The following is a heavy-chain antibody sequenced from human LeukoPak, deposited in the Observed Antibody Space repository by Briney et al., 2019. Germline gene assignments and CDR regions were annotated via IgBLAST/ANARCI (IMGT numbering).Heavy chain of an antibody. CDR2: IYYSGST. V-gene: IGHV4-59*08. CDR3: ARGEYNWFDP. Sequence: SETLSLTCTVSGGSISSYYWSWIRQPPGKGLEWIGYIYYSGSTNYSPSLKSRVTISVDTSKNQFSLKLSSVTAADTAVYCCARGEYNWFDPWGQGTLVTVSS. D-gene: IGHD3-16*01. CDR1: GGSISSYY. J-gene: IGHJ5*02.